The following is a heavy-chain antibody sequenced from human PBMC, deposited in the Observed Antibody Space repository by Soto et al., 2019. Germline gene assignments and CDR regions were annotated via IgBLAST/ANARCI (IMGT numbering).Heavy chain of an antibody. V-gene: IGHV3-7*01. J-gene: IGHJ4*02. D-gene: IGHD4-4*01. CDR1: GFTFSTYG. Sequence: PGGSLRLSCAASGFTFSTYGMHWVRQAPGTGLEWVANIKQDGRETYYVDSVKGRFTISRDNAKNSLYLQLNSLRVEDTAVYYCARGLTTVTPGRLDYWGQGTLVTVSS. CDR3: ARGLTTVTPGRLDY. CDR2: IKQDGRET.